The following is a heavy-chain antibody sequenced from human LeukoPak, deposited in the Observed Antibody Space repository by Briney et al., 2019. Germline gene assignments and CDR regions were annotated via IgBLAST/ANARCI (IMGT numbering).Heavy chain of an antibody. V-gene: IGHV4-59*01. CDR3: ARDRSHTYGYYFGY. D-gene: IGHD5-18*01. CDR1: GGSTSTYY. CDR2: VYNSGST. J-gene: IGHJ4*02. Sequence: SETLSLTCTVSGGSTSTYYWSWIRQPPGKGLEWIGYVYNSGSTNYNPSLKSRVTISVDTSKNQFSLKLSSVTAADTAVYYCARDRSHTYGYYFGYWGQGTLVTVSS.